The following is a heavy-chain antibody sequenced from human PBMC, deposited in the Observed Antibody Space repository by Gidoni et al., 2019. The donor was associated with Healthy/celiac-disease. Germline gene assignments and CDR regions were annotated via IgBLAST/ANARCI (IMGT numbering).Heavy chain of an antibody. CDR2: MNTNSGNT. J-gene: IGHJ5*02. CDR3: ARGRAGRGATTGWFDP. Sequence: QVQLVQSGAEVKKPGASVKVSCKASGYTFTSYDSNWVRQATGQGLEGMGWMNTNSGNTGDAQKFQGRVTLTRNTPLSTAYMELSSLRSEDTAVYYCARGRAGRGATTGWFDPWGQGTLVTVSS. V-gene: IGHV1-8*01. D-gene: IGHD1-26*01. CDR1: GYTFTSYD.